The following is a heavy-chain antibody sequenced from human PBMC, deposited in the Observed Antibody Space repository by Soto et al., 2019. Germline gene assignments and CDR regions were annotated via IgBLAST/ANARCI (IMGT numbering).Heavy chain of an antibody. CDR2: ISAYNGNT. V-gene: IGHV1-18*04. CDR1: GYTFTSYG. J-gene: IGHJ4*02. Sequence: GASVKVSCKASGYTFTSYGISWVRQAPGQGLEWMGWISAYNGNTNYAQKLQGRVTMTTDTSTSTAYMEPRSLRCDDTAVYYCARAGYCSGGSCYSGQKNFDYWGQGTLVTVSS. CDR3: ARAGYCSGGSCYSGQKNFDY. D-gene: IGHD2-15*01.